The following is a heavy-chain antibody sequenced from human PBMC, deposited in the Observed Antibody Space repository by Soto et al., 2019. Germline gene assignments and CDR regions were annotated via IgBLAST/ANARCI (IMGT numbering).Heavy chain of an antibody. D-gene: IGHD3-10*01. CDR2: IIPIFDAT. Sequence: QVQMVQSGAEVKKPGSSARVSCKVFGGTFSRHSISWVRQAPGQGLEWMGGIIPIFDATQYAQKFQGRLTITADESTTTFHMDLSGLRPEDTAIYYCARDLTSVRGSWGQGTLVTVS. CDR1: GGTFSRHS. J-gene: IGHJ4*02. CDR3: ARDLTSVRGS. V-gene: IGHV1-69*01.